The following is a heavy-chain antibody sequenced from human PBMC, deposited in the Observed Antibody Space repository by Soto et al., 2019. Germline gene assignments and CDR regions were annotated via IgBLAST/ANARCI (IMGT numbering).Heavy chain of an antibody. CDR3: ASGVSGY. CDR1: GGSISSDDYY. Sequence: PSETLSLTCTVSGGSISSDDYYWSWIRQPPGKGLEWIGYIYNSWSTYYNPSLKSRVTISVDTSKNQFSLNLSSVTAADTAVYYCASGVSGYWGQGTLVTVSS. V-gene: IGHV4-30-4*01. CDR2: IYNSWST. D-gene: IGHD6-13*01. J-gene: IGHJ4*02.